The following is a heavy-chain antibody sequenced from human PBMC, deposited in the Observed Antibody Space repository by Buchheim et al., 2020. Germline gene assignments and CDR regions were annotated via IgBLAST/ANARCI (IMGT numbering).Heavy chain of an antibody. CDR1: GFTFSSYA. D-gene: IGHD3-22*01. J-gene: IGHJ4*02. V-gene: IGHV3-23*01. CDR3: AKDGRDSSGYYQYFDY. Sequence: EVQLLESGGGLVQPGGSLRLSCAASGFTFSSYAMSWVRQAPGKGLEWVSAIIGSGSGGSTYYTDSVKCRFTISRANYKNTLYLQMNSLRAEDTAVYYGAKDGRDSSGYYQYFDYWGQGTL. CDR2: IIGSGSGGST.